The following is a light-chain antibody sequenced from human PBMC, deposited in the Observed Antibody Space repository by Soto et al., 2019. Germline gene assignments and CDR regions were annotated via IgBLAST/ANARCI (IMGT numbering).Light chain of an antibody. CDR1: QSVGTY. CDR3: QQYNNWPPIT. V-gene: IGKV3-15*01. CDR2: GAS. J-gene: IGKJ5*01. Sequence: DILLTQSPATLSLSPGERAPLSCRASQSVGTYLAWYQQKPGQAPRLLIYGASTRATGIPARFSGSGSGTEFTLTISSLQSEDFAVYYCQQYNNWPPITFGQGTRLEI.